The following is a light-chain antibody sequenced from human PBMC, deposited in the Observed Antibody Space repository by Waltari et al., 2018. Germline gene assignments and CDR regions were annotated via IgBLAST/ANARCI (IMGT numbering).Light chain of an antibody. Sequence: DIQLTQSPSFLSASVGDRVTITCRASRVTGGHVAWYQQKPGRAPSLLIFAATTLRRGVPSRFSGSGSGTDFTLTINSVQPDDFATYFCQLPGLYPMLTFGGGTRVDIK. CDR3: QLPGLYPMLT. CDR2: AAT. J-gene: IGKJ4*01. V-gene: IGKV1-9*01. CDR1: RVTGGH.